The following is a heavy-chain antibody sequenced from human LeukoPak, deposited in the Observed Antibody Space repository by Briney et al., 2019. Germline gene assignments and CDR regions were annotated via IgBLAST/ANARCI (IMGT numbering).Heavy chain of an antibody. D-gene: IGHD4-17*01. J-gene: IGHJ4*02. CDR1: GFIFSNYA. V-gene: IGHV3-23*01. CDR3: AKAGEAYGDPRFDY. CDR2: ISANGGST. Sequence: GGSLRLSCAASGFIFSNYAMSWVRQAPGKGLEWVSSISANGGSTFYADSVKGRFTISRDNSKHTLYLQMNGLRVDDTAVYYCAKAGEAYGDPRFDYWGQGALVTVSS.